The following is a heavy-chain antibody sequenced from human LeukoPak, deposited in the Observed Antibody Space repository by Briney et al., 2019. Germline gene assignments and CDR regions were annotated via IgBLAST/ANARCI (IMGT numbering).Heavy chain of an antibody. D-gene: IGHD3-22*01. CDR3: ARAGEGSSGYYLLSAAFDI. CDR2: INPSGGST. J-gene: IGHJ3*02. Sequence: ASVKVSCKASGYTFTSYYMHWVRQAPGQGLEWMGIINPSGGSTSYAQKFQGRVTMTRDMSTSTVYMELSSLRSEDTAVYYCARAGEGSSGYYLLSAAFDIWGQGTMVTVSS. V-gene: IGHV1-46*01. CDR1: GYTFTSYY.